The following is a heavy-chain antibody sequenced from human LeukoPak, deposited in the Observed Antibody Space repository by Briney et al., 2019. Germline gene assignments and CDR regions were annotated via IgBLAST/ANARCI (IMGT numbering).Heavy chain of an antibody. D-gene: IGHD3-16*01. CDR2: IGARADTS. V-gene: IGHV3-23*01. CDR1: GFTFSSYA. J-gene: IGHJ4*02. Sequence: PGGSLRLPCAASGFTFSSYAMTWVRQAPGKGLEWVSAIGARADTSDYADAVKGRFIISRDNSKNTLYLQMNSLRAEDTAVYYCVKRDKGTFDYWGRGTLVTVSS. CDR3: VKRDKGTFDY.